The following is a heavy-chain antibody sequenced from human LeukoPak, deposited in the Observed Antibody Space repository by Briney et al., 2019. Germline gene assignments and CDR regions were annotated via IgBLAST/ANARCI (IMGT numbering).Heavy chain of an antibody. J-gene: IGHJ5*02. CDR1: GYTFTSYY. V-gene: IGHV1-46*01. Sequence: ASVKVSCKASGYTFTSYYMHWERQAPGQGLEWMGIINPSGGSTSYAQKFQGRVTITRDTSASTAYMELSSLRSEDTAVYYCARGGVRQADYYDSSGYYYAWGQGTLVTVSS. CDR3: ARGGVRQADYYDSSGYYYA. D-gene: IGHD3-22*01. CDR2: INPSGGST.